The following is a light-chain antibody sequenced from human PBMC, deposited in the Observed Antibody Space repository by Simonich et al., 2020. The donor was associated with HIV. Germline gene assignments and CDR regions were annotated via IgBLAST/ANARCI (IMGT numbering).Light chain of an antibody. Sequence: DIVMTQSPLSLPVTPGEPASIPCSSTQSLLHSSGCNYLHWYLQNPGQSPQLLHYLGSNRASGVPDRFSGCGSGTDFTLKINRVEAEDVGIYYCMQPLQTVTFGGGTKVEIK. J-gene: IGKJ4*01. CDR3: MQPLQTVT. CDR2: LGS. V-gene: IGKV2-28*01. CDR1: QSLLHSSGCNY.